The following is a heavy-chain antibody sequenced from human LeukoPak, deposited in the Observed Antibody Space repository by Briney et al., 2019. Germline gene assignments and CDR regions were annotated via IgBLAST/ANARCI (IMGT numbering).Heavy chain of an antibody. CDR2: SYQSGST. CDR3: ARDGGIAARHFDY. CDR1: GGSISSGGYY. Sequence: PSQTLSLTCSVSGGSISSGGYYWSWIRQPPGKGLEWIGYSYQSGSTYYNPSLKSRITISVDRSKNQFSLKLSSVTAADTAVYFCARDGGIAARHFDYWGQGTLVTVSS. D-gene: IGHD6-6*01. V-gene: IGHV4-30-2*01. J-gene: IGHJ4*02.